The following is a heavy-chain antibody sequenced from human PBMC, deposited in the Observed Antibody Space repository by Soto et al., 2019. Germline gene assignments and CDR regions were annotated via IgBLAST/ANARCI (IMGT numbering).Heavy chain of an antibody. V-gene: IGHV6-1*01. D-gene: IGHD3-10*01. Sequence: SQTLSLTCVISGDSVSSNSAAWNWIRQSPSRGLEWLGRTYYRSKWYNDYAVSVKSRITINPDTSKNQFSLQLNSVTPEDTAVYYCARSSGIKGANWFDPWGQGTLVTVSS. CDR3: ARSSGIKGANWFDP. CDR2: TYYRSKWYN. J-gene: IGHJ5*02. CDR1: GDSVSSNSAA.